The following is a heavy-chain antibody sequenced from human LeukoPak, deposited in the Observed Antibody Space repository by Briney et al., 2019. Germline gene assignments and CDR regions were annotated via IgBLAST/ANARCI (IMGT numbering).Heavy chain of an antibody. CDR2: IYYSGST. Sequence: HSETLSLTCTVSGGSVSSGSYYWSWIRQPPGKGLEWIGYIYYSGSTNYNPSLKSRVTISVDTSKNQFSLKLSSVTAADTAVYYCARGPGIPIFGLLYYYYGMDVWGQGTTVTVSS. J-gene: IGHJ6*02. V-gene: IGHV4-61*01. CDR3: ARGPGIPIFGLLYYYYGMDV. D-gene: IGHD3/OR15-3a*01. CDR1: GGSVSSGSYY.